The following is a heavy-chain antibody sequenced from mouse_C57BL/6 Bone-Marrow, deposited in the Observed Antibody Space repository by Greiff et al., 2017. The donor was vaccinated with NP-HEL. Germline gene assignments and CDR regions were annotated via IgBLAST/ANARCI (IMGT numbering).Heavy chain of an antibody. D-gene: IGHD3-2*02. CDR3: VSSGYVHYYAMDY. J-gene: IGHJ4*01. CDR1: GFSFNTYA. V-gene: IGHV10-1*01. Sequence: EVQRVESGGGLVQPKGSLKLSCAASGFSFNTYAMNWVRQAPGKGLEWVARIRSKSNNYATYYADSVKDRFTISRDDSESMLYLQMNNLKTEDTAMYYCVSSGYVHYYAMDYWGQGTSVTVSS. CDR2: IRSKSNNYAT.